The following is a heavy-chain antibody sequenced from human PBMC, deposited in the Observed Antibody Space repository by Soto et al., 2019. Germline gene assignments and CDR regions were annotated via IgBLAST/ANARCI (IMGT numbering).Heavy chain of an antibody. Sequence: KPSETLSLTCAVSGYSISSGYYWGWIRQPPGKGLEWIGSIYHSGSTYYNPSLKSRVTISVDTSKNQFSLKLSSVTAADTAVYYCARDRREGRSSDYWGQGTLVTVSS. J-gene: IGHJ4*02. CDR3: ARDRREGRSSDY. CDR1: GYSISSGYY. D-gene: IGHD3-10*01. CDR2: IYHSGST. V-gene: IGHV4-38-2*02.